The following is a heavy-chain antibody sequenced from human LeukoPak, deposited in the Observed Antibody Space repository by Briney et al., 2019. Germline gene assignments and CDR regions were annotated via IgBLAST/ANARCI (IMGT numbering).Heavy chain of an antibody. CDR1: GYTFTSYY. Sequence: ASVKVSCKASGYTFTSYYMHWVRQAPGQGLEWMGIINPSGGSTSYAQKFQGRVTMTRDTSTSTVYMELSSLRSEDTAVYYCARGTRTVGYSNGGTRIFYWFDPWGQGTLVTVSS. J-gene: IGHJ5*02. D-gene: IGHD6-19*01. CDR2: INPSGGST. CDR3: ARGTRTVGYSNGGTRIFYWFDP. V-gene: IGHV1-46*01.